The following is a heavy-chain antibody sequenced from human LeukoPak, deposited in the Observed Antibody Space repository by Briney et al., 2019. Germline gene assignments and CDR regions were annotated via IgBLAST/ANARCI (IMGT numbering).Heavy chain of an antibody. Sequence: GGSLRLSCAASGFTFSSYAMSWVRQAPGKGLEWVSAISGSGGSTYYADSVKGRFTISRDNSKNTLYLQMNSLRAEDTAVYYCAKSEGGVPAALFDYWGQGTLVTVSP. CDR3: AKSEGGVPAALFDY. CDR1: GFTFSSYA. J-gene: IGHJ4*02. D-gene: IGHD2-2*01. CDR2: ISGSGGST. V-gene: IGHV3-23*01.